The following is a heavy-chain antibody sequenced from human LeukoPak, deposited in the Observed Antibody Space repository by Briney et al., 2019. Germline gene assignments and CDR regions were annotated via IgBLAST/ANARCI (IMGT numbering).Heavy chain of an antibody. CDR3: ARENAGIAVARTYYYYYGMDV. J-gene: IGHJ6*04. CDR2: IWYDGSNK. CDR1: GFTFSSYG. D-gene: IGHD6-19*01. Sequence: GGSLRLSCAASGFTFSSYGMHWVRQAPGKGLEWVAVIWYDGSNKYYADSVKGRFTISRDNSMNTLYLQMNSLRAEDTAVYYCARENAGIAVARTYYYYYGMDVWGKGTTVTVSS. V-gene: IGHV3-33*01.